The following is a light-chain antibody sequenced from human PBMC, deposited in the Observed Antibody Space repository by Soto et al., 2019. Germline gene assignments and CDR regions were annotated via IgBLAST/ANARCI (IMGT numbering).Light chain of an antibody. V-gene: IGLV2-8*01. CDR3: SSYAGSSIPVA. Sequence: ALTQPPSASGSPGQSVTISCTGASSDVGGYNFVSWYQQHPGKAPKLMIYDVTKRPSGVPDRFSGSKSGNTASLTVSGLQVDDEADYYCSSYAGSSIPVAFGGGTQLTVL. CDR2: DVT. J-gene: IGLJ2*01. CDR1: SSDVGGYNF.